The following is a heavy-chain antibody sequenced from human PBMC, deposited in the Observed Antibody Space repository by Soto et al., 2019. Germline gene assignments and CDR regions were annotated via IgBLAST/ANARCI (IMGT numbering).Heavy chain of an antibody. J-gene: IGHJ4*02. CDR2: IYYSGST. Sequence: PSETLSLTCSVSGGSISDGAYYWSWIRQHPRKGLEWIGYIYYSGSTNYNPSLKSRVTISVDTSKNQFSLKLNSMTAADTAVYYCARHNYGSGSTYFDYWGQGTLVTVSS. V-gene: IGHV4-61*08. CDR3: ARHNYGSGSTYFDY. CDR1: GGSISDGAYY. D-gene: IGHD3-10*01.